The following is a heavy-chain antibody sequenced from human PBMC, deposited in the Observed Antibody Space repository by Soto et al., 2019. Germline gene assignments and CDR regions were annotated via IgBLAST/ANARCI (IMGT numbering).Heavy chain of an antibody. CDR3: TTAFGYCSSTSCYTNPIYYYYYGMDV. D-gene: IGHD2-2*02. V-gene: IGHV3-15*01. Sequence: GGSLRLSCAASGFTFSNAWMSWVRQAPGKGLEWVGRIKSKTDGGTTDYAAPVKGRFTISRDDSKNTLYLQMNSLKTEDTAVYYCTTAFGYCSSTSCYTNPIYYYYYGMDVWGQGTTVTV. CDR1: GFTFSNAW. J-gene: IGHJ6*02. CDR2: IKSKTDGGTT.